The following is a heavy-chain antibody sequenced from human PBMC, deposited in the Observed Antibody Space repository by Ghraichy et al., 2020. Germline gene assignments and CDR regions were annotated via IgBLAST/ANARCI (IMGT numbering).Heavy chain of an antibody. J-gene: IGHJ6*02. V-gene: IGHV3-21*01. CDR2: ISSSSSYI. CDR3: ARCVWGSGSYYGPYYYYYGMDV. CDR1: GFTFSSYS. Sequence: GGSLRLSCAASGFTFSSYSMNWVRQAPGKGLEWVSSISSSSSYIYYADSVKGRFTISRDNAKNSLYLQMNSLGAEDTAVYYCARCVWGSGSYYGPYYYYYGMDVWGQGTTVTVSS. D-gene: IGHD3-10*01.